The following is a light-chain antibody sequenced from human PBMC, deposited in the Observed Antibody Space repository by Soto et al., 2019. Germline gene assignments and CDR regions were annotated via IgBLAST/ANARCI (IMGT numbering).Light chain of an antibody. CDR3: SAYTTTRTVV. CDR2: EVN. Sequence: QSVLTQPASVSGSPGQSISISCAGTNSDIGSYNYVSWYQQHPGKAPKLMIYEVNNRPSGVSNRFSGSKSGNTASLTISGLQAEDEADYYCSAYTTTRTVVFGGGTKVTVL. J-gene: IGLJ2*01. V-gene: IGLV2-14*01. CDR1: NSDIGSYNY.